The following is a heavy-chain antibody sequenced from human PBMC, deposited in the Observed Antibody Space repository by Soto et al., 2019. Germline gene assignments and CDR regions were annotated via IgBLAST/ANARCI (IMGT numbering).Heavy chain of an antibody. Sequence: EVQLVESGGGLVKPGRSLRLSCTASGFTFGDYAMSWFRQAPGKGLEWVGFIRSKAYGGTTEYAAYVKGRFTISRDDSNSIAYLKMNSLKTEDTAVYYCTRDWVVVVTANNSPDYWGQGPLVTVSS. D-gene: IGHD2-21*02. J-gene: IGHJ4*02. CDR2: IRSKAYGGTT. CDR3: TRDWVVVVTANNSPDY. CDR1: GFTFGDYA. V-gene: IGHV3-49*05.